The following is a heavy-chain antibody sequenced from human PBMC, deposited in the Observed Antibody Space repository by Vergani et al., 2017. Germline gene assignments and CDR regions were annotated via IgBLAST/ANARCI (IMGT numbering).Heavy chain of an antibody. CDR2: IYYSGST. V-gene: IGHV4-39*01. Sequence: QLQLQESGPGLVKPSETLSLTCTVSGGSISSSSYYWGWIRQPPGKGLEWIGSIYYSGSTYYNPSLKSRVTISVDTSKNQFSLKLSSVTAADTAVYYCARATAVAGRGGAFDIGGQGTMVTVSS. CDR1: GGSISSSSYY. CDR3: ARATAVAGRGGAFDI. J-gene: IGHJ3*02. D-gene: IGHD6-19*01.